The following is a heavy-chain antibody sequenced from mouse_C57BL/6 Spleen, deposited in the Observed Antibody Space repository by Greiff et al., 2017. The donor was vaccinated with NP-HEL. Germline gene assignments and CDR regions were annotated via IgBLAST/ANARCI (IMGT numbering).Heavy chain of an antibody. CDR3: ARDLDY. CDR2: ISDGGSYT. V-gene: IGHV5-4*01. Sequence: DVQLVESGGGLVKPGGSLKLSCAASGFTFSSYAMSWVRQTPEKRLEWVATISDGGSYTYYPDNVKGRFTISRDIAKNNLYLQMSDLKSEDTAMYYCARDLDYWGQGTSVTVSS. CDR1: GFTFSSYA. J-gene: IGHJ4*01.